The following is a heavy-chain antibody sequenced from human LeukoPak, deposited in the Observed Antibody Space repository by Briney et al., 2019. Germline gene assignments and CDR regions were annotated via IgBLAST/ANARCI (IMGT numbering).Heavy chain of an antibody. D-gene: IGHD3-9*01. J-gene: IGHJ6*03. V-gene: IGHV4-61*05. CDR2: IYYSGST. Sequence: SETLSLTCTVSGGSISSSSYYWGWIRQPPGKGLEWIGYIYYSGSTNYNPSLKSRVTISVDTSKNQFSLKLSSVTAADTAVYYCARVIRKRYFAYYYYYMDVWGKGTTVTISS. CDR3: ARVIRKRYFAYYYYYMDV. CDR1: GGSISSSSYY.